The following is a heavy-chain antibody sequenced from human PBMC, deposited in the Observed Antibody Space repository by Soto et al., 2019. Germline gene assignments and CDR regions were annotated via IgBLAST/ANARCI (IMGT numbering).Heavy chain of an antibody. CDR1: GGSFSGYY. V-gene: IGHV4-34*01. CDR2: INHSGST. J-gene: IGHJ4*02. D-gene: IGHD1-26*01. Sequence: QVQLQQWGAGLLKPSETLSLTCAVYGGSFSGYYWNWIRQPPGKGLEWIGEINHSGSTNYNPILNTPGRGLTCSGKISKLDSTYYDPSLKSRVYITVDTSKNQSSLKLSSVTAPYTAVYSCARGWGRIFDYWGQGTLVTVSS. CDR3: VDTSKNQSSLKLSSVTAPYTAVYSCARGWGRIFDY.